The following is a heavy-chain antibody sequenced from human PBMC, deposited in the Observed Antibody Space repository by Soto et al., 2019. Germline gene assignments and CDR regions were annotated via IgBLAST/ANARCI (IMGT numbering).Heavy chain of an antibody. CDR3: ASDRSSGWDQAYGMDV. D-gene: IGHD6-19*01. CDR1: GGSISTYY. Sequence: PSATLSLTCTVSGGSISTYYWSWIRQPPGKGLEWIGYIYYSGSTSYNPSLKSRVTISVDTSKNQFPLKLRSVTAADTAVYYCASDRSSGWDQAYGMDVWGQETTLTVAS. V-gene: IGHV4-59*01. J-gene: IGHJ6*02. CDR2: IYYSGST.